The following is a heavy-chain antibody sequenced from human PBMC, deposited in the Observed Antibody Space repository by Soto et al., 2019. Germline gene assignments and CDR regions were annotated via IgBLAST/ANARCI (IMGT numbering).Heavy chain of an antibody. D-gene: IGHD2-2*01. Sequence: ASVKVSCKASGYTFTSYDINWVRQATGQGLEWMGWMNPNSGNTGYAQKFQGRVTMTRNTSISTAYMELSSLRSEDTAVYYCARGSLSGLVPAAVYYYYYYMDVWGKGTTVTVSS. CDR2: MNPNSGNT. V-gene: IGHV1-8*01. CDR3: ARGSLSGLVPAAVYYYYYYMDV. J-gene: IGHJ6*03. CDR1: GYTFTSYD.